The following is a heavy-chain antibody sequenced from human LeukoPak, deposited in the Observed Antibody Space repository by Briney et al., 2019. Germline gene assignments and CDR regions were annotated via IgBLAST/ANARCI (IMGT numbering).Heavy chain of an antibody. V-gene: IGHV3-23*01. CDR1: GFTFNSYA. CDR3: AKVERAGPGDC. D-gene: IGHD1-1*01. CDR2: INGAGRST. Sequence: GGSLRLSCAASGFTFNSYAMSWVRQAPGRGPEWVSSINGAGRSTYYPDSLRGRFTISRDNSKNTLYLQLNSLTVEDSAMYYCAKVERAGPGDCWGQGTLVTVSS. J-gene: IGHJ4*02.